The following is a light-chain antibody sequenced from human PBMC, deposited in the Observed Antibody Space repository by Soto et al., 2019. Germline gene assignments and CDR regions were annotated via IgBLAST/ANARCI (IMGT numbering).Light chain of an antibody. V-gene: IGLV2-8*01. Sequence: QSVLTQPPSASGAPGHSVTISCTGTSSDVGGYNYVSWYQQHPGKARKLMMYEVSKRPSGVPNRFSGYKSGNTASLTVSGLQAEDEADYYCSSYAGSNNLVFGGGTKLTVL. CDR1: SSDVGGYNY. CDR3: SSYAGSNNLV. J-gene: IGLJ2*01. CDR2: EVS.